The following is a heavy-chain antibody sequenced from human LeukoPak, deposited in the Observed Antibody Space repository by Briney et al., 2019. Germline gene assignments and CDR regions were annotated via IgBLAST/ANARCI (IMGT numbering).Heavy chain of an antibody. J-gene: IGHJ4*02. CDR2: IWYDGSNK. V-gene: IGHV3-30*02. CDR3: ATDRATQYFDY. CDR1: GITFRSYG. D-gene: IGHD2-15*01. Sequence: GGSLRLSCAASGITFRSYGMHWVRQAPGKGLEWVAFIWYDGSNKYYADSVKGRFTISRDNSRNTLFLQMNSLRAEDTAVYYCATDRATQYFDYWGRGTLVSVSS.